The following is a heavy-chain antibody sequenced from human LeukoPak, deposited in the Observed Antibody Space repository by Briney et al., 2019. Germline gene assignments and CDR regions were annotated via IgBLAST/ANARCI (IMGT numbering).Heavy chain of an antibody. CDR1: GFTFSSYS. V-gene: IGHV3-21*01. J-gene: IGHJ3*02. D-gene: IGHD5-24*01. CDR2: ISSSSYI. CDR3: ARDSSKRLGAFDI. Sequence: GGSLRLSCAASGFTFSSYSMNWVRQAPGKGLEWVSSISSSSYIYYADSVKGRFTISRDNAKNSLYLQMNSLRAEDTAVYYCARDSSKRLGAFDIWGQGTMVTVSS.